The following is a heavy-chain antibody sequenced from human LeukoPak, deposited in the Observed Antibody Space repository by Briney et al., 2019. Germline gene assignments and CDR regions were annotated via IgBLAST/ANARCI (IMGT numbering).Heavy chain of an antibody. CDR1: GGSITRGGYS. Sequence: SETLSLTCAVSGGSITRGGYSWSWIRQPPGKGLEWIGYIYYSDSTYYNPSLKSPVTISIDTSKNQFSLKLNSVSAADTAVYYCASHAGGYAYWGQGTLVTVSS. D-gene: IGHD5-12*01. V-gene: IGHV4-30-4*07. CDR2: IYYSDST. CDR3: ASHAGGYAY. J-gene: IGHJ4*02.